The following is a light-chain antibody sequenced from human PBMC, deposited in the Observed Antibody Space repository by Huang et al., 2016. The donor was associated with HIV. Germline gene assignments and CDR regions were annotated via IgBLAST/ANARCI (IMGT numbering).Light chain of an antibody. CDR2: GSS. J-gene: IGKJ4*01. Sequence: EIVMTQSPATLSVSPGERVTLSCRAKRSVSTNLAWSQQRPGQAPRLLIYGSSTRAPGSPARFSGSGSGTDFSLTISSLQSEDFALYYCHQYNNWLLSFGGGTRVDI. CDR3: HQYNNWLLS. V-gene: IGKV3-15*01. CDR1: RSVSTN.